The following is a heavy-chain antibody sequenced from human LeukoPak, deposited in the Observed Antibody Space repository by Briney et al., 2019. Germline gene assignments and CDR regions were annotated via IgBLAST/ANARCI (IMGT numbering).Heavy chain of an antibody. CDR1: GGSISSCY. V-gene: IGHV4-59*01. CDR3: ARALPERFGWFDP. J-gene: IGHJ5*02. D-gene: IGHD3-16*01. Sequence: SETLSLTCTVSGGSISSCYWSWIRQPPGKGLEWIGYIYYSGSTNYNPSLESRVTISVDTSKNQFSLKLSSVTAADTALYYCARALPERFGWFDPWGQGTLITVSS. CDR2: IYYSGST.